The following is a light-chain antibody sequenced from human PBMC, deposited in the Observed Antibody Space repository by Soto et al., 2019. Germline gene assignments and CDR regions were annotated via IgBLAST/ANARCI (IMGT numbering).Light chain of an antibody. CDR3: QQSYSTPRFT. Sequence: DTQLTQSQSSLSASVGDIATITCRTRQTINNLLNWYQQRPGKAPLLLIYVTCTLQGGVTPRFSGRGSETNFTHTSSSVQPADFATYYYQQSYSTPRFTLGPGTKLYI. CDR1: QTINNL. CDR2: VTC. V-gene: IGKV1-39*01. J-gene: IGKJ3*01.